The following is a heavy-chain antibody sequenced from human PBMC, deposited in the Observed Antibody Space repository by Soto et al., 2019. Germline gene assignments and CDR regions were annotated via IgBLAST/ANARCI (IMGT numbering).Heavy chain of an antibody. Sequence: LRLSCAASSFSFSNYAMTWVRQAPGKGLEWVSTISASGYTTDYADSVKGRFTISRDNSKNTLNLQMNSLRAEDTAVYYCAIDVSGYYYETDYWGQGTLVTVSS. CDR1: SFSFSNYA. V-gene: IGHV3-23*01. CDR2: ISASGYTT. D-gene: IGHD5-18*01. CDR3: AIDVSGYYYETDY. J-gene: IGHJ4*02.